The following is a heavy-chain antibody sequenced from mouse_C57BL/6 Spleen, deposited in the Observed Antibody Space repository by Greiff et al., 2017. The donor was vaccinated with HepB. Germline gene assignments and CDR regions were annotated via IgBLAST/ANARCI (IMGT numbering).Heavy chain of an antibody. CDR3: ANYDSVAY. CDR2: ISSGSSTI. Sequence: EVKLVESGGGLVKPGGSLKLSCAASGFTFSDYGMHWVRQAPEKGLEWVAYISSGSSTIYYADTVKGRFTISRDNAKNTLFLQKTSLRSGDTAMEYCANYDSVAYWGQGTLVTVSA. J-gene: IGHJ3*01. CDR1: GFTFSDYG. D-gene: IGHD2-4*01. V-gene: IGHV5-17*01.